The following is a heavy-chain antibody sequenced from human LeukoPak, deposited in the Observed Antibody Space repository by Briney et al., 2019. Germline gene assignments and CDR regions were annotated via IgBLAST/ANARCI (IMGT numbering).Heavy chain of an antibody. CDR1: GYTFTSYG. Sequence: ASVKVSCKASGYTFTSYGISWVRQATGQGLEWMGWMNPNSGNTGYAQKFQGRVTITRNTSISTAYMELSSLRSEDTAVYYCARRFDFWSGYHPTFDYWGQGTLVTVSS. D-gene: IGHD3-3*01. CDR2: MNPNSGNT. V-gene: IGHV1-8*03. J-gene: IGHJ4*02. CDR3: ARRFDFWSGYHPTFDY.